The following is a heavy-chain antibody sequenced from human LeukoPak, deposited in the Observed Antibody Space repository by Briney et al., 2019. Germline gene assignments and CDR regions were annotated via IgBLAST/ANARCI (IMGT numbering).Heavy chain of an antibody. V-gene: IGHV3-66*01. CDR1: GFTVSSNY. CDR3: ARDGRGCSSTSCYADAFDI. CDR2: IYSGGST. Sequence: GGSLRLSCAASGFTVSSNYMSWVRQAPGKGLEWVSVIYSGGSTYYADSVKGRFTISRDNSKNTLYLQMNSLRAEDTAVYYCARDGRGCSSTSCYADAFDIWGQGTMVTVSS. D-gene: IGHD2-2*01. J-gene: IGHJ3*02.